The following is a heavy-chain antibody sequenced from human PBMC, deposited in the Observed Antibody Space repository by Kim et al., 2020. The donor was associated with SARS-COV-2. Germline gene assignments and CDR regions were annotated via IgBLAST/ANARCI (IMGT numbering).Heavy chain of an antibody. V-gene: IGHV4-59*01. CDR1: GGSISSYY. Sequence: SETLSLTCTVSGGSISSYYWSWIRQPPGKGLEWIGNIYYSGSTNYNSSLKSRVTISVDTSKNQFSLKLSSVTAADTAAYYCARTYYYDSSGYYAFDYWG. D-gene: IGHD3-22*01. J-gene: IGHJ4*01. CDR3: ARTYYYDSSGYYAFDY. CDR2: IYYSGST.